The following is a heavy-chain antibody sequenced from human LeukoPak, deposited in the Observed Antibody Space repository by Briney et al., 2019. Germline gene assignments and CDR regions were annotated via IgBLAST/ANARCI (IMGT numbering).Heavy chain of an antibody. D-gene: IGHD3-10*01. CDR1: GYSISSGYY. V-gene: IGHV4-38-2*02. CDR2: IYHSGST. J-gene: IGHJ4*02. CDR3: ARVGYYGSGVIITLFDY. Sequence: SETLSLTCTVSGYSISSGYYWGWIRQPPGKGLEWIGSIYHSGSTYYNPSLKSRVTISVDTSKNQFSLKLSSVTAADTAVYYCARVGYYGSGVIITLFDYWGQGTLVTVSS.